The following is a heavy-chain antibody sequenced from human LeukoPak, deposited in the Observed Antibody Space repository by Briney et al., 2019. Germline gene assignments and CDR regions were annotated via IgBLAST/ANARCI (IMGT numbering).Heavy chain of an antibody. Sequence: GGSLRLSCAVSGFTVSSNYMSWVRQAPGKGLEWVSVIYSGGSTYYADSVKGRFTVSRGNSKNMLYLQMNSLRVEDTAVYYCAGDTSGYYYVNYWGQGTLVTVSS. D-gene: IGHD3-22*01. CDR3: AGDTSGYYYVNY. CDR1: GFTVSSNY. J-gene: IGHJ4*02. CDR2: IYSGGST. V-gene: IGHV3-53*01.